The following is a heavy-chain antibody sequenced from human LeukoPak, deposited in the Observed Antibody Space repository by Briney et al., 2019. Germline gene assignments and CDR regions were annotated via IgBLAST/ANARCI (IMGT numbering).Heavy chain of an antibody. CDR1: GYTFTDCY. Sequence: GASVKVSCKASGYTFTDCYMHWVRQAPGQGLEWMGWIKTNTGDTNSAQKFQGRVTLTRDTSISAAYMELSNLRSDDTAVYYCARAGTESRWGLPRADYYYMDVWAKGTTVTVSS. D-gene: IGHD1-26*01. J-gene: IGHJ6*03. V-gene: IGHV1-2*02. CDR2: IKTNTGDT. CDR3: ARAGTESRWGLPRADYYYMDV.